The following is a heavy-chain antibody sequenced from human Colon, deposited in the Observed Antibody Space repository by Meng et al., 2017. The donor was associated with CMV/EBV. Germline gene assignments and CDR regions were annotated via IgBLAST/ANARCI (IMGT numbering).Heavy chain of an antibody. Sequence: GGSLRLSCAASGFTFSNYAMHWVRQAPGKGLEWVAVISYDGRYIVYTDSVKGRFSISRDNSRNTLSLLMNSLRTEDTAVYYCAGYDFASCMDVWGQGTTVTVSS. CDR1: GFTFSNYA. V-gene: IGHV3-30*04. J-gene: IGHJ6*02. D-gene: IGHD3-3*01. CDR3: AGYDFASCMDV. CDR2: ISYDGRYI.